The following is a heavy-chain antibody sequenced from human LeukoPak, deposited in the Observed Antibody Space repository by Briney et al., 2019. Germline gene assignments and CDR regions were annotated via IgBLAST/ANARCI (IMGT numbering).Heavy chain of an antibody. Sequence: ASVKVSCKASGGTFSSYAISWVRQAPGQGLEWMGWINPNSGGTNYAQKFQGRVTMTRDTSISTAYMELSRLRSDDTAVYYCARASVDRRIDYWGQGTLVTVSS. CDR1: GGTFSSYA. CDR3: ARASVDRRIDY. D-gene: IGHD3-22*01. CDR2: INPNSGGT. V-gene: IGHV1-2*02. J-gene: IGHJ4*02.